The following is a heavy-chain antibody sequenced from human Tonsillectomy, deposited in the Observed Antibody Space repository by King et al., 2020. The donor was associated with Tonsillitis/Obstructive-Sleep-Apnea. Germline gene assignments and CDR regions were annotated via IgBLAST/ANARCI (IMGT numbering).Heavy chain of an antibody. J-gene: IGHJ6*03. CDR2: IFYSRST. CDR1: GASISSYY. CDR3: ARGRGQQPPYYHYYMDV. V-gene: IGHV4-59*01. Sequence: QLQESGPGLVKPSETLSLTSTVSGASISSYYWSWIRQPPGEGLEWIGHIFYSRSTNYDPSLKSRVTLSVDTSKNQFSLKLNSVTAADTAVYYCARGRGQQPPYYHYYMDVWGKGTTVTVSS. D-gene: IGHD6-13*01.